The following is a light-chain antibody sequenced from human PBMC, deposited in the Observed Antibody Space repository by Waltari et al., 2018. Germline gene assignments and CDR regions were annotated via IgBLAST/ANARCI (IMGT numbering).Light chain of an antibody. CDR1: QDIPNF. V-gene: IGKV1-33*01. Sequence: DIQLTQSPSSLSASVGDRVTITCQASQDIPNFLNWYQQKPGKAPTLLIYDASKLQTGVPSRFSGSGSGTDFTFTITSLQPEDAATYFCQQYDNLPPLSFGGGTKVDIK. CDR2: DAS. CDR3: QQYDNLPPLS. J-gene: IGKJ4*01.